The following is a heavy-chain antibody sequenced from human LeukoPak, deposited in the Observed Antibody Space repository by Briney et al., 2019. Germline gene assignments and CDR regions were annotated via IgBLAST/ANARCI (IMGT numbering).Heavy chain of an antibody. CDR1: GGSISSYY. D-gene: IGHD1-26*01. CDR3: ARHGRPYSGSYYYAFDI. Sequence: SETLSLTCTVSGGSISSYYWSWIRQPAGKGLEWIGRIYTSGSTNYNPSLKSRVTMSVDTSKNQFSLKLSSVTAADTAVYYCARHGRPYSGSYYYAFDIWGQGTMVTVSS. J-gene: IGHJ3*02. CDR2: IYTSGST. V-gene: IGHV4-4*07.